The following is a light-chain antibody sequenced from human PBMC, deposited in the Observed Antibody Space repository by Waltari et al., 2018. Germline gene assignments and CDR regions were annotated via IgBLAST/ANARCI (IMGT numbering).Light chain of an antibody. CDR3: QQYYRTPRT. CDR2: WAS. CDR1: QSVLSGSNNKNY. Sequence: DIVMTQFPDSLPVSPCDRVTINCKSSQSVLSGSNNKNYLAWYQKRPGQPPKLLIYWASTRESGVPVRFGGSGSGTDFTLPISNLKAEDVAIYYCQQYYRTPRTFGRGT. V-gene: IGKV4-1*01. J-gene: IGKJ1*01.